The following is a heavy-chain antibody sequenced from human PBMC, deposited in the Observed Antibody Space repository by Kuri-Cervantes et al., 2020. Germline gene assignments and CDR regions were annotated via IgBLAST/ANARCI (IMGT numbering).Heavy chain of an antibody. Sequence: GESLKISCAASGFTFSSYGMHWVRQAPGKGLEWVAVIWYDGSSKYYADSVKGRFTISRDNSKNTLYLQMNSLRAEDTAVYYCARESYGDYVAGLDYWGQGTLVTVSS. D-gene: IGHD4-17*01. J-gene: IGHJ4*02. CDR1: GFTFSSYG. V-gene: IGHV3-33*01. CDR2: IWYDGSSK. CDR3: ARESYGDYVAGLDY.